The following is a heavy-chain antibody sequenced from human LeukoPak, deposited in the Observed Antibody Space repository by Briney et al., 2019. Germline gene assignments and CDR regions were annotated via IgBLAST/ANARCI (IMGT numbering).Heavy chain of an antibody. V-gene: IGHV4-34*01. CDR2: INHSGST. D-gene: IGHD3-22*01. J-gene: IGHJ4*02. Sequence: ASETLSLTCAVYGGSFSGYYWSWIRQPPGKGLEWIGEINHSGSTNYNPSLKSRVTISVDTSKNQFSLKLSSVTAADTAVYYCAVKYYDSSGYYGLFDYWGQGTLVTVSS. CDR3: AVKYYDSSGYYGLFDY. CDR1: GGSFSGYY.